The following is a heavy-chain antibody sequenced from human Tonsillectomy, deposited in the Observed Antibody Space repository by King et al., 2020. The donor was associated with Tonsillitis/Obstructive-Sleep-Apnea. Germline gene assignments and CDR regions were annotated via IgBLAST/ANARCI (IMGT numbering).Heavy chain of an antibody. D-gene: IGHD5-18*01. Sequence: QLQESGPGLVKPSETLSLTCTVSGGSISSSSYYWGWIRQPPGKGLEWIGSIYYSGSTYYNPSLKSRVTISVDTSKNHFSLKLSSVTAADTAVYYCARLMIPXWFSDYWGQGTLVTVSS. V-gene: IGHV4-39*01. CDR2: IYYSGST. CDR3: ARLMIPXWFSDY. CDR1: GGSISSSSYY. J-gene: IGHJ4*02.